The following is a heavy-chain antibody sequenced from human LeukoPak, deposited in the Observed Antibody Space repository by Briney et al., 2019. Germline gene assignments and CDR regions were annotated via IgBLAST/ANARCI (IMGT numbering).Heavy chain of an antibody. V-gene: IGHV4-59*01. CDR2: IYYSGST. D-gene: IGHD2-15*01. CDR1: GGSISSYY. J-gene: IGHJ5*02. Sequence: KPSETLSLTCTVSGGSISSYYWSWIRQPPGKGLEWIGYIYYSGSTNYNPSLKSRVTISVDTSKNQFSLKLSSVTAADTAVYYCAREGWQGWFDPWGQGTLVTVSS. CDR3: AREGWQGWFDP.